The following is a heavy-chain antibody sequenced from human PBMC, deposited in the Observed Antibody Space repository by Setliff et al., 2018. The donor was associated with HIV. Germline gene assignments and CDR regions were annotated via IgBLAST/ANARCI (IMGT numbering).Heavy chain of an antibody. CDR1: EYIFANYA. CDR2: INAGNGNT. D-gene: IGHD6-25*01. V-gene: IGHV1-3*01. J-gene: IGHJ4*02. Sequence: ASVKVSCKASEYIFANYAMNWVRQAPGQSLEWMGWINAGNGNTKYSQKFQGRVTITRDTSASTAYIEVNSLTSDDTAVYFCARTPEGAAVFDYWGQGTLVTVSS. CDR3: ARTPEGAAVFDY.